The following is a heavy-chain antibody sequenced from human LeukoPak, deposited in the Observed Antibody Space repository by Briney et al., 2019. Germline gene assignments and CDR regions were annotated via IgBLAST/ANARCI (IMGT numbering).Heavy chain of an antibody. Sequence: PGGSLRLSCAASGFTFSSYWMHWVRQAPGKGLVWVSRINSDGSITSYAESVKGRFTISRDNAKNTLYLQMNSLRAEDTAVYYCAKDLSYGYSFEYWGQGTLVTVSS. J-gene: IGHJ4*02. CDR3: AKDLSYGYSFEY. D-gene: IGHD5-18*01. V-gene: IGHV3-74*01. CDR1: GFTFSSYW. CDR2: INSDGSIT.